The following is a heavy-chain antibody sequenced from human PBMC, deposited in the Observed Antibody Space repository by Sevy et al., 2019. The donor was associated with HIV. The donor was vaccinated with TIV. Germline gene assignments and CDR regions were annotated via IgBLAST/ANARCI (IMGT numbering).Heavy chain of an antibody. J-gene: IGHJ4*02. CDR3: AKVGKCCYSLDYFEY. Sequence: ASVKVSCKASGYTFTDYYMHWVRQAPGQGPEWMGWINPNNGDTTYSQKFKGRDTMTRDTSISTAYMELSSLRSDDTAVYYCAKVGKCCYSLDYFEYWGQGTLVTVSS. D-gene: IGHD1-26*01. V-gene: IGHV1-2*02. CDR2: INPNNGDT. CDR1: GYTFTDYY.